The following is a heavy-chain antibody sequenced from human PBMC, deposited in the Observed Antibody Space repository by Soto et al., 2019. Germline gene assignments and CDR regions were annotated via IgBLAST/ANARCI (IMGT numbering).Heavy chain of an antibody. CDR2: TKFDGSEK. CDR3: VKDGGYCSSATCYSPRNHYFDA. CDR1: GFDFSVYW. J-gene: IGHJ5*02. V-gene: IGHV3-7*03. D-gene: IGHD2-2*01. Sequence: GSLRLSCAASGFDFSVYWMSWVRQAPGKGPEWVANTKFDGSEKQYVDSVKGRFTISRDNARNSVFLQMNSLRAGDTAVYYCVKDGGYCSSATCYSPRNHYFDAWGQGTLVTVSS.